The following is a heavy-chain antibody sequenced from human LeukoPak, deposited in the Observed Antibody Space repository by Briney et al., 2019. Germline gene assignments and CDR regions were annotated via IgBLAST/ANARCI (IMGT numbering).Heavy chain of an antibody. J-gene: IGHJ4*02. V-gene: IGHV4-39*01. CDR2: FKSGDTT. D-gene: IGHD3-10*01. CDR3: VRQRAWFGEWAFDN. Sequence: ASETLSLTCTVSDDSISSRTFYWGWIRQPPGRGLEWIGSFKSGDTTYYMSSLKSRVTLFVDTSRKQFSLELTSVTAADTAVYYCVRQRAWFGEWAFDNWGQGTLVTVSS. CDR1: DDSISSRTFY.